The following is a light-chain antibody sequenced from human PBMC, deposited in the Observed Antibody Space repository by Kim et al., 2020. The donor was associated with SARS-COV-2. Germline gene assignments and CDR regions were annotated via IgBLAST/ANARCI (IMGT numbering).Light chain of an antibody. CDR1: QSVSGNY. CDR3: QQYGSAPRT. V-gene: IGKV3-20*01. CDR2: GQA. J-gene: IGKJ2*01. Sequence: WSQGDRPTVSCRASQSVSGNYSAGYQQKPGQAPRLLIYGQASRATGNPDRFSGSGSGTDFTLSISSLEPEDFAVYYCQQYGSAPRTFGQGNKLEI.